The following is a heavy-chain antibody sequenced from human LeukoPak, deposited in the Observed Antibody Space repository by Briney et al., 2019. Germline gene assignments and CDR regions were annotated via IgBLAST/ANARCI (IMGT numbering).Heavy chain of an antibody. CDR2: ISYDGSNK. CDR1: GFTFSSYA. Sequence: PGRSLRLSCAASGFTFSSYAMHWVRQAPGKELEWVAVISYDGSNKYYADSVKGRFTISRDNSKNTLYLQMNSLRAEDTAVYYCAKSIQPNYYYYYGMDVWGQGTTVTVSS. V-gene: IGHV3-30-3*02. D-gene: IGHD5-18*01. CDR3: AKSIQPNYYYYYGMDV. J-gene: IGHJ6*02.